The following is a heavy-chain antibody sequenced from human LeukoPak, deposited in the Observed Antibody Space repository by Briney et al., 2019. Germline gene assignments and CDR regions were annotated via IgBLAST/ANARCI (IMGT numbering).Heavy chain of an antibody. Sequence: GGSLRLSCAASGFTFSDYYMDWVRPAPGKGLEWVGRTRDKANTYATEYAASVKGRLTISRDESKSSLYLQMNSLKTEDTAVYYCASLGTGGYWGQGTLVTVSS. CDR3: ASLGTGGY. D-gene: IGHD7-27*01. J-gene: IGHJ4*02. CDR2: TRDKANTYAT. V-gene: IGHV3-72*01. CDR1: GFTFSDYY.